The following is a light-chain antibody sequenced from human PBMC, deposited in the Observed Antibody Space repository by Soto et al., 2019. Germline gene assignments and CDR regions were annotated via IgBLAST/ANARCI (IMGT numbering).Light chain of an antibody. CDR1: QSISGY. CDR3: QQRASWPLT. Sequence: EIVLTQSPATLSLSPGERATLSCRASQSISGYLAWYQHRPGRAPRLLIYDASNRATGIPDRFSGRASGTDFTLTISSLEPEDFAVYYCQQRASWPLTFGGGTALE. CDR2: DAS. J-gene: IGKJ4*01. V-gene: IGKV3-11*01.